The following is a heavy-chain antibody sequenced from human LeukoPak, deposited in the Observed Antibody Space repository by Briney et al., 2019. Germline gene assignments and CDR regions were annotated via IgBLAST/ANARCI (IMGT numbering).Heavy chain of an antibody. J-gene: IGHJ4*02. CDR2: MRGSGGST. CDR3: AKSAGSGTYLLDD. CDR1: VFTFSSYA. Sequence: GGSLRLSCAASVFTFSSYAMSWVRQAPGKGPEWVSGMRGSGGSTYYADPVKGRFTISRDTSKNTLYLQMNSLGAEDTAVYYCAKSAGSGTYLLDDWGQGTLVAVSS. D-gene: IGHD3-10*01. V-gene: IGHV3-23*01.